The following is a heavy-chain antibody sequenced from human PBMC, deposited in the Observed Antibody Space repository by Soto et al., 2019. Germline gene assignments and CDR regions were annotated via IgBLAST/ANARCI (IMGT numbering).Heavy chain of an antibody. D-gene: IGHD2-2*01. V-gene: IGHV4-31*03. J-gene: IGHJ5*02. Sequence: QVQLQESGPGLVKPSQTLSLTCTVSGGSISSGGYYWSWIRQHPGKGLEWIGYIYYSGSTYYNPSLKRRVTISVDTSKNQFSLKLSSVTAADTAVYYCARVGVPAAKTVLNWFDPWGQGTLVTVSS. CDR1: GGSISSGGYY. CDR2: IYYSGST. CDR3: ARVGVPAAKTVLNWFDP.